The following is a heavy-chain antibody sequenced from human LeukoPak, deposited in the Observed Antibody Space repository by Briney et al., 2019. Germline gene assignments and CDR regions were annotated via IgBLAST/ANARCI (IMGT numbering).Heavy chain of an antibody. Sequence: ASVKVSCKASGGTFSSYAISWVRQAPGQGLEWMGRINPNNGGTNYAQRFQGRVTMTRDTSISTVYMELSRLTSDDTAVYYCARIEYPTDYWGQGTLVTVSS. V-gene: IGHV1-2*06. D-gene: IGHD2/OR15-2a*01. CDR1: GGTFSSYA. CDR3: ARIEYPTDY. J-gene: IGHJ4*02. CDR2: INPNNGGT.